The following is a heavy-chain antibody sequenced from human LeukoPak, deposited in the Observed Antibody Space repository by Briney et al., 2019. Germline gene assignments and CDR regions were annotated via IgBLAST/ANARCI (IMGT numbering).Heavy chain of an antibody. CDR3: ATHSSRWYDHDASDI. CDR1: GFSFAGSV. V-gene: IGHV1-58*02. J-gene: IGHJ3*02. D-gene: IGHD6-19*01. Sequence: EASVKVSCKASGFSFAGSVIQWVRQARGQRLEWIGWIVVGSGNTNYAQKFQERVTITRDRSTSTAYMELSSLRSEDTALYYCATHSSRWYDHDASDIWGQGTMVTVSS. CDR2: IVVGSGNT.